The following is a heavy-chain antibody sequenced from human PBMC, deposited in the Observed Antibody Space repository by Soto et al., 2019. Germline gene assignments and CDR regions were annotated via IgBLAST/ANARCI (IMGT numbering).Heavy chain of an antibody. Sequence: HPGGSLRLSCAASGFTFSSFATSWVRQAPGKGLEWVSGISGSGGDTYYADSVKGRFAISRDNSKNTLYLQMNSLRAEDTAVYFCAKDLYGYIYGGANMVVWGQGTTVTVSS. D-gene: IGHD5-18*01. CDR3: AKDLYGYIYGGANMVV. CDR1: GFTFSSFA. CDR2: ISGSGGDT. J-gene: IGHJ6*02. V-gene: IGHV3-23*01.